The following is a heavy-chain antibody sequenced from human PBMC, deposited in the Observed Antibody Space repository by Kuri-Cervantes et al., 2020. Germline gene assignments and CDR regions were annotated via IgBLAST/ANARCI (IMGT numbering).Heavy chain of an antibody. V-gene: IGHV3-9*01. CDR3: AREEVATPSRYYYYGMDV. CDR1: GFTFDDYA. D-gene: IGHD5-12*01. CDR2: ISWNSGSI. J-gene: IGHJ6*02. Sequence: SLRLSCAASGFTFDDYAMHWVRQAPGKGLEWVSGISWNSGSIGYADSVKGRFTISRDNAKNSLYLQMNSLRAEDTALYYCAREEVATPSRYYYYGMDVWGQGTTVTVSS.